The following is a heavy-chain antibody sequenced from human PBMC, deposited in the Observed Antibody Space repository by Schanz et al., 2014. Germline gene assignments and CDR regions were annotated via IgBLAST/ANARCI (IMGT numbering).Heavy chain of an antibody. Sequence: QLQLVQSGAEVKKPGSSVKVSCKASGGTFSSFGINWVRQAPGQGLEWMGRIIPSLGLAKYEQKFQDKVTITADTSTTTAYMELRNLRSDDTAVYYCARDQSPYTNSSDVRYFDYWGQGSLVTVSS. CDR2: IIPSLGLA. CDR1: GGTFSSFG. D-gene: IGHD6-6*01. CDR3: ARDQSPYTNSSDVRYFDY. V-gene: IGHV1-69*04. J-gene: IGHJ4*02.